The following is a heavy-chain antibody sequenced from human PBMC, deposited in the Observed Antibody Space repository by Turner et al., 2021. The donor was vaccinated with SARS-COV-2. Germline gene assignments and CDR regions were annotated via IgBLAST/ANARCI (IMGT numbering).Heavy chain of an antibody. CDR1: GYTLTELS. Sequence: QVQVVQSGAEVKKPGASVKVSCKVSGYTLTELSMHWVRQAPGKGLEWMGGLDPEDGETIYAQNFQGRVTMTEDTSTDTAYMELSSLRSEDTAVYFCATGYQLRVNWFDPWGQGTLVTVSS. D-gene: IGHD2-2*01. CDR3: ATGYQLRVNWFDP. CDR2: LDPEDGET. V-gene: IGHV1-24*01. J-gene: IGHJ5*02.